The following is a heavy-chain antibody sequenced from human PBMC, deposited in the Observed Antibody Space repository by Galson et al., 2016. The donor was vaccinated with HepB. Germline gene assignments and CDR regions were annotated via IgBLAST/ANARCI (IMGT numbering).Heavy chain of an antibody. Sequence: SVKVSCKASGYTFTSYGISWVRQAPGQGLEWMGWISAYNGKTDYAQKLQGRVTMTTDTFTRTAYMELRSLRSYDTAVYYCARDQYDLYGSGSYPRGMDVWGKGTTVTVSS. CDR1: GYTFTSYG. J-gene: IGHJ6*04. CDR3: ARDQYDLYGSGSYPRGMDV. CDR2: ISAYNGKT. V-gene: IGHV1-18*01. D-gene: IGHD3-10*01.